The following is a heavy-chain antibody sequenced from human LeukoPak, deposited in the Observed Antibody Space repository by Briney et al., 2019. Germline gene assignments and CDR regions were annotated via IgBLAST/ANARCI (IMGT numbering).Heavy chain of an antibody. V-gene: IGHV3-33*08. CDR1: GFTFRNYW. J-gene: IGHJ4*02. D-gene: IGHD3-10*01. CDR2: IWYDGSNK. Sequence: PGGSLRLSCAASGFTFRNYWMHWVRQAPGKGLEWVAVIWYDGSNKYYADSVKGRFTISRDNSKNTLYLQMNSLRAEDTAVYYCARATYYYGSGSSGFDYWGQGTLVTVSS. CDR3: ARATYYYGSGSSGFDY.